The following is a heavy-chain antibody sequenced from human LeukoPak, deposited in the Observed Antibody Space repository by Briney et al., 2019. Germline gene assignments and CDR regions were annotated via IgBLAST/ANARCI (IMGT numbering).Heavy chain of an antibody. CDR3: ARDCIGCHGFDY. J-gene: IGHJ4*02. CDR1: GYTFTSYG. Sequence: ASVKVSCKASGYTFTSYGISWVRQAPGQGLEWMGWVSAYAVDTNYVQKFQGRVTMTTDTSTSTAYMELRSLRSDDTAVYYCARDCIGCHGFDYWGQGTLVTVSS. V-gene: IGHV1-18*01. D-gene: IGHD2-15*01. CDR2: VSAYAVDT.